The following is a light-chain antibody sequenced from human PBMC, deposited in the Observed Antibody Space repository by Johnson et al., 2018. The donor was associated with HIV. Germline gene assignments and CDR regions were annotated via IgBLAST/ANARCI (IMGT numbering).Light chain of an antibody. J-gene: IGLJ1*01. V-gene: IGLV1-51*01. CDR3: GTWDSSLSAHYV. Sequence: QSLLTQPPSVSAAPGQKVTISCSGSSSNIGNNYVSWYQQIPGTAPKLLIYDNNKRPSGIPDRFSGSKSGTSATLGITGLQTGDEADYYCGTWDSSLSAHYVFGTGTKITVL. CDR2: DNN. CDR1: SSNIGNNY.